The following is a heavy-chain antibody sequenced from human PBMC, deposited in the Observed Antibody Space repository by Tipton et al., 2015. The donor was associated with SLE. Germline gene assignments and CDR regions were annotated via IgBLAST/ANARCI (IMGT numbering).Heavy chain of an antibody. D-gene: IGHD3-22*01. CDR3: ARDHYYDSSGQGAFDI. V-gene: IGHV6-1*01. Sequence: LRLSCAISGDSVSSNSAAWNWIRQSPSRGLEWLGRTYYRSKWYNDYAVSVKSRITINPDTSKNQFSLQLNSVTPEDTAVYYCARDHYYDSSGQGAFDIWGQGTMVTVSS. CDR1: GDSVSSNSAA. CDR2: TYYRSKWYN. J-gene: IGHJ3*02.